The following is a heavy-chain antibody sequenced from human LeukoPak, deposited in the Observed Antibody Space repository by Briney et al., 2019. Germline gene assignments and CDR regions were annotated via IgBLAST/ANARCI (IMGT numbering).Heavy chain of an antibody. V-gene: IGHV4-34*01. CDR2: INHSGST. CDR1: GGSFSGYY. Sequence: SETLSLTCAVYGGSFSGYYWSWISQPPGKGLEWIGEINHSGSTNYNPSLRSQVTISVDTSKTQFSVKLSSVTAADTAVYYCARSNLEYCSGGSCYQGYYYYMDVWGKGTTVTISS. J-gene: IGHJ6*03. D-gene: IGHD2-15*01. CDR3: ARSNLEYCSGGSCYQGYYYYMDV.